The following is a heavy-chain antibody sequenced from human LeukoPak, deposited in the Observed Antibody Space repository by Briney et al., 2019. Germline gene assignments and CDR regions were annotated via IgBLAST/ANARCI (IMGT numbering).Heavy chain of an antibody. J-gene: IGHJ3*02. CDR3: ARSNALDI. Sequence: GGGLRLGGRASGFTIGKNWMSGVRQDKGKGLEWVTNIIQDSSEKYYVDSVKGRFDISRDNAKNSLYLQMNNLRAEDTAVYFCARSNALDIRGQGTLVIVSS. CDR2: IIQDSSEK. V-gene: IGHV3-7*03. CDR1: GFTIGKNW.